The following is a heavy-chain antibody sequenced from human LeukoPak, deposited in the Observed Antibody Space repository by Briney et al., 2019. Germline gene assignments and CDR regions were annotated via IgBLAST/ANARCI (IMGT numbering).Heavy chain of an antibody. V-gene: IGHV3-7*01. Sequence: PGGSLRLSCAASGFTFSNYWMSWVCQAPGKGLEWVANIKQDGSEKYYEDSVKGRFTISRDNAKNSLYLQMNSLRAEDTAVYYCARVAYSGSWYNWFDPWGQGTLVTVSS. D-gene: IGHD6-13*01. J-gene: IGHJ5*02. CDR3: ARVAYSGSWYNWFDP. CDR1: GFTFSNYW. CDR2: IKQDGSEK.